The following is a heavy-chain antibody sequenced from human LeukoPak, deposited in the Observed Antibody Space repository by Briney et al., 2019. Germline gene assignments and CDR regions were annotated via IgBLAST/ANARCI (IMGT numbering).Heavy chain of an antibody. CDR2: MNPNSGNT. J-gene: IGHJ6*02. D-gene: IGHD3-16*01. V-gene: IGHV1-8*01. CDR3: ARVPYYDYVWGSSHYYYGMDV. Sequence: ASVKVSCKASGYTFTSYDINWVRQATGQGLEWLGWMNPNSGNTGYAQKFQGRVTMTRNTSISTAYMELSSLRSEDTAVYYCARVPYYDYVWGSSHYYYGMDVWGQGTTVTVSS. CDR1: GYTFTSYD.